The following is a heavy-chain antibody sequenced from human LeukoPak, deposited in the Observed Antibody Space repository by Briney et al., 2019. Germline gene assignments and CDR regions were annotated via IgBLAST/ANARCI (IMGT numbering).Heavy chain of an antibody. D-gene: IGHD6-13*01. CDR3: ARGRSSSWYLFDY. J-gene: IGHJ4*02. CDR2: IYYSGST. Sequence: SETLSLTCTVSGGSISSYYWSWIRQPPGKGLEWIGYIYYSGSTNYNPSLKSRVTISVDTSKNQFSLKLSSVTAADTAVYYCARGRSSSWYLFDYWGQGTLVTVSS. CDR1: GGSISSYY. V-gene: IGHV4-59*01.